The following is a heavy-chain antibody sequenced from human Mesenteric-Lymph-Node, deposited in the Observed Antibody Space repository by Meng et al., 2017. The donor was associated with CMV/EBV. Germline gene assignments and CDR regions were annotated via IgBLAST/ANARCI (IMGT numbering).Heavy chain of an antibody. J-gene: IGHJ4*02. CDR1: GGSISSSSYY. CDR3: ARDALDYGGNSPGDY. V-gene: IGHV4-39*07. CDR2: IYYSGST. Sequence: GGSISSSSYYWGWIRQPPGKGLEWIGSIYYSGSTYYNPSLKSRVTISVDTSKNQFSLKLSSVTAADTAVYYCARDALDYGGNSPGDYWGQGTLVTVSS. D-gene: IGHD4-23*01.